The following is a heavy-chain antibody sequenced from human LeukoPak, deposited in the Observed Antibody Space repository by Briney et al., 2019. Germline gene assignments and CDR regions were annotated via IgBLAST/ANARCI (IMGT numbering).Heavy chain of an antibody. J-gene: IGHJ4*02. CDR1: GYTFTSYW. CDR3: ARHGSGGFYDSSAYYYYLDS. Sequence: GESLNISCKGSGYTFTSYWISWVRQMPGKGLQWMGIIYPGDYDTRYSPSFEGQVTISADKSISTAYLQWNSLKASDTAMYYCARHGSGGFYDSSAYYYYLDSGGRGSVVSVSS. V-gene: IGHV5-51*01. D-gene: IGHD3-22*01. CDR2: IYPGDYDT.